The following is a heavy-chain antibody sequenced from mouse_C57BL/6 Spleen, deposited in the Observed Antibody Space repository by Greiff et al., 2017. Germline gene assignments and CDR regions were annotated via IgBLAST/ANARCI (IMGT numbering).Heavy chain of an antibody. CDR3: ARPSNWDGGYYFDY. CDR1: GFTFSDYY. CDR2: ISNGGGST. Sequence: EVHLVESGGGLVQPGGSLKLSCAASGFTFSDYYMYWVRQTPEKRLEWVAYISNGGGSTYYPDTVKGRFTISRDNAKNTLYLQMSRLKSEDTAMYYCARPSNWDGGYYFDYWGQGTTLTVSS. J-gene: IGHJ2*01. D-gene: IGHD4-1*01. V-gene: IGHV5-12*01.